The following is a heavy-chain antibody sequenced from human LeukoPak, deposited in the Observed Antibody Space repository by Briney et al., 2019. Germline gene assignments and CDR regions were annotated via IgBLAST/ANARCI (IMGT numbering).Heavy chain of an antibody. CDR1: GGPISSYY. CDR3: ARHPAYQLPDY. Sequence: PSETLSLTCTVSGGPISSYYWSWIRQPPGKGLEWIGYIYYSGSTNYNPSLKSRVTISVDTSKNQFSLKLSSVTAADTAVYYCARHPAYQLPDYWGQGTLVTVSS. CDR2: IYYSGST. V-gene: IGHV4-59*08. D-gene: IGHD2-2*01. J-gene: IGHJ4*02.